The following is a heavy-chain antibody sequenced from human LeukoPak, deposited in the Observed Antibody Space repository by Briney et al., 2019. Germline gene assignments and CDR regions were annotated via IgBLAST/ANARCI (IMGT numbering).Heavy chain of an antibody. D-gene: IGHD5-24*01. V-gene: IGHV3-48*01. J-gene: IGHJ4*02. Sequence: GGSLRLSCAASGFTFSSYSMNWVRQAPGEGLEWVSYISSLSGTTYYADSVKGRFTISRDNSKGTVYLQMNSLRPEDTAVYYCAKDDAWLQYGNWGRGTLVTVSS. CDR1: GFTFSSYS. CDR2: ISSLSGTT. CDR3: AKDDAWLQYGN.